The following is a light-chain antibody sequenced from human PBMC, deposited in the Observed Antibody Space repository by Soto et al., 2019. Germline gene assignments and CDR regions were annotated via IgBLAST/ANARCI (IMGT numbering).Light chain of an antibody. V-gene: IGKV3-20*01. CDR2: GAS. CDR1: QSVNSNY. J-gene: IGKJ1*01. CDR3: QQYDSSPPT. Sequence: EIVLTQSPGTLSLSPGERATLSCRASQSVNSNYLAWYQLKPGQAPRLLIYGASNRATDIPYRFSASGSGTDFTLTITRLAPEDFAVYYCQQYDSSPPTFGHGTKVEIK.